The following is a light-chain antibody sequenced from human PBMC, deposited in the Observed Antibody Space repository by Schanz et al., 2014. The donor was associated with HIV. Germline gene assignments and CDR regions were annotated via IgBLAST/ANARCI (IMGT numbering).Light chain of an antibody. CDR2: GNG. CDR3: QSYDSSLRVVV. J-gene: IGLJ2*01. Sequence: QSVLTQPPSVSGAPGQRVTISCTGSRSNIGAGHDVHWYQQLPGRAPRLLIYGNGNRPSGVPDRFSGSMSGTSASLAITGLQAEDEAIYYCQSYDSSLRVVVFGGGTKLTVL. CDR1: RSNIGAGHD. V-gene: IGLV1-40*01.